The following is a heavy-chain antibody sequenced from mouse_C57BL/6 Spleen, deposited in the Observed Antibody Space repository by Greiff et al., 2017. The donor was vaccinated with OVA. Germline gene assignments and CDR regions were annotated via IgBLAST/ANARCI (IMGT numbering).Heavy chain of an antibody. D-gene: IGHD1-1*01. V-gene: IGHV1-22*01. J-gene: IGHJ2*01. CDR3: ARNGSSYGYFDY. CDR1: GYTFTDYN. CDR2: INPNNGGT. Sequence: EVKLMESGPELVKPGASVKMSCKASGYTFTDYNMHWVKQSHGKSLEWIGYINPNNGGTSYNQKFKGKATLTVNKSSSTAYMELRSLTSEDSAVYYCARNGSSYGYFDYWGQGTTLTVSS.